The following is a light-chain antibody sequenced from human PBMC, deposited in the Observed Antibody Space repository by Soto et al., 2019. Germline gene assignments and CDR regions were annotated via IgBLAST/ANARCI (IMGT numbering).Light chain of an antibody. CDR1: QSVNSN. Sequence: EIVMTQSPATLSVSPGERATLSCRASQSVNSNLAWYQQKSGQAPRLLIYGASTRATGIPARFSGSGSETEFTLIITSLQSEDFAIYYCQQYNNWPKTFGQGTKVEI. CDR3: QQYNNWPKT. CDR2: GAS. V-gene: IGKV3-15*01. J-gene: IGKJ1*01.